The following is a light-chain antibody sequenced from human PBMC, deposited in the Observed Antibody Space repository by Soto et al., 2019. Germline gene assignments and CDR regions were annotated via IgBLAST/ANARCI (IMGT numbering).Light chain of an antibody. CDR2: ENN. J-gene: IGLJ1*01. CDR1: SSXIGNNY. CDR3: GTWDSSLSAYV. Sequence: QSVLTQPPSVSAAXXQKVTISXXGSSSXIGNNYVSWYQQLPGTAPRLLIYENNKRPSGIPDRFSGSKSGTSATLGITGLQTGDEADYYCGTWDSSLSAYVFGTG. V-gene: IGLV1-51*02.